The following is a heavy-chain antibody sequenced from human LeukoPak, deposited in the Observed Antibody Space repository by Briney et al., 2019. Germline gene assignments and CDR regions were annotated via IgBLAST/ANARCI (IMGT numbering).Heavy chain of an antibody. D-gene: IGHD6-13*01. Sequence: GGSLRLSCAASGFTFSSYAMSWVRQAPGKGLEWVSAISGSGGSIYYADSVKGRFTISRDNYKNTLYLQMNSLRAEDTAVYYCAKLAAAGKYYYYGMDVWGQGTTVTVSS. CDR1: GFTFSSYA. V-gene: IGHV3-23*01. CDR3: AKLAAAGKYYYYGMDV. CDR2: ISGSGGSI. J-gene: IGHJ6*02.